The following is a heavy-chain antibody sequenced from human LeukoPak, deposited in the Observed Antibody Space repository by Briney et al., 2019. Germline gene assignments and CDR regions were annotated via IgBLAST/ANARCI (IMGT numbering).Heavy chain of an antibody. D-gene: IGHD4-17*01. CDR1: GFTFSSYS. V-gene: IGHV3-21*01. J-gene: IGHJ6*01. Sequence: GGSLRLSCAASGFTFSSYSMNWVRQAPGKGLEWVSSISSGGHNIYYADPVKGRFTISRDNAKNSLYLQMNSLRVEDTAVYYCARHGDGFYHGMDVWGQGTTVTVSS. CDR2: ISSGGHNI. CDR3: ARHGDGFYHGMDV.